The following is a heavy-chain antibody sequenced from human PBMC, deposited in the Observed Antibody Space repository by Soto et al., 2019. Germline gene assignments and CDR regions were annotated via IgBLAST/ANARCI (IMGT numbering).Heavy chain of an antibody. CDR3: VRSAPYSLDY. J-gene: IGHJ4*02. CDR1: GFMFSSHG. V-gene: IGHV3-33*01. CDR2: IWFDGRAT. D-gene: IGHD2-15*01. Sequence: SLRLSCAASGFMFSSHGMHWVRQAPGKGLEWVAMIWFDGRATNFVDSVKGRFTVSRDNSKNTLYLQMNSLRAEDTDVYYCVRSAPYSLDYWGQGTLVTVSS.